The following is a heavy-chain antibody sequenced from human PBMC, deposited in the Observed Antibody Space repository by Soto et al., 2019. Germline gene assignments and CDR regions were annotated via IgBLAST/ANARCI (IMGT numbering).Heavy chain of an antibody. CDR1: GFTFSDYY. Sequence: GGSLRLSCAASGFTFSDYYMSWVSQAPGKGLEWVAVISYDGSNKYYADSVKGRFTISRDNSKNTLYLQMNSLRAEDTAVYYCAKEWGIAARTNTIDYWGQGTLVTVSS. V-gene: IGHV3-30*18. D-gene: IGHD6-6*01. J-gene: IGHJ4*02. CDR3: AKEWGIAARTNTIDY. CDR2: ISYDGSNK.